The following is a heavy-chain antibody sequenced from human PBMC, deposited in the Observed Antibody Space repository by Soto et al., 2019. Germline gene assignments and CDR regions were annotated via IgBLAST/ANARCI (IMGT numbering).Heavy chain of an antibody. CDR1: GYTFTSYA. J-gene: IGHJ6*02. V-gene: IGHV1-3*01. CDR2: INAGNGNT. D-gene: IGHD3-16*01. CDR3: AREGGSRNYYYYGMDV. Sequence: ASVKVSCKASGYTFTSYAMHWLRQAPGQRLEWMGWINAGNGNTKYSQKFQGRVTITRDTSASTAYMELSSLRSEDTAVYYCAREGGSRNYYYYGMDVWGQGTTVTVSS.